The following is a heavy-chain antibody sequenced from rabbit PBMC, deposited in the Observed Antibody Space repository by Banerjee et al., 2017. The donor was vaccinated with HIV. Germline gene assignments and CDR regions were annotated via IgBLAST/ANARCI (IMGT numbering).Heavy chain of an antibody. CDR1: GIDFTSYG. V-gene: IGHV1S7*01. CDR2: IYPDFGTT. CDR3: VRETEAYADPAGYPYYFNL. D-gene: IGHD6-1*01. J-gene: IGHJ4*01. Sequence: QLVESGGGLVTLGGSLKLSCKASGIDFTSYGISWVRQAPGKGLEWIAYIYPDFGTTDYASWVNGRFTISLDNAQNTVFLQMNSLTAADTATYFCVRETEAYADPAGYPYYFNLWGPGTLVTVS.